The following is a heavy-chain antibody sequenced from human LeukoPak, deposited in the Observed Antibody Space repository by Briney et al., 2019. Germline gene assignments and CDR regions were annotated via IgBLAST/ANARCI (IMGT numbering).Heavy chain of an antibody. V-gene: IGHV5-51*01. J-gene: IGHJ3*02. CDR3: ARPPTYSSSSDAFDM. Sequence: GESLKISCKGSGYSFTSYWIGWVRQMPGKGLEWMGIIYPDDSDTRYSPSFQGQVTISADKSISTAYLQWSSLKASDTAMYYCARPPTYSSSSDAFDMWGQGTMVTVSS. CDR2: IYPDDSDT. D-gene: IGHD6-13*01. CDR1: GYSFTSYW.